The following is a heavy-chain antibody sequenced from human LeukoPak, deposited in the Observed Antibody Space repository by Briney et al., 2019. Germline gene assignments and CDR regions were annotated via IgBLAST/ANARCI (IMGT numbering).Heavy chain of an antibody. CDR2: IYTSGST. CDR1: GGSISSGSYY. D-gene: IGHD3-16*02. CDR3: ATQYYDYVWGSYRHLDY. V-gene: IGHV4-61*02. Sequence: SETLSLTCTVSGGSISSGSYYWSWIRQPAGKGLEWIGRIYTSGSTNYNPSLKSRVTISVDTSKNQFSLKLSSVTAADTAVYCCATQYYDYVWGSYRHLDYWGQGTLVTVSS. J-gene: IGHJ4*02.